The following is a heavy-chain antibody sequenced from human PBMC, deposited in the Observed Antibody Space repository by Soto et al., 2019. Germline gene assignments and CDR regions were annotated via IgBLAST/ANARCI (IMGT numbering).Heavy chain of an antibody. V-gene: IGHV3-23*01. D-gene: IGHD6-19*01. Sequence: GGSLRLSCAASGFTFSSYAMSWVRQAPGKGLEWVSAISGSGGSTYYADSVKGRFTISRDNSKNTLYLQMNSLRAEDTAVYYCAASLAVAGTGPGDYWGQGTLVTVSS. CDR1: GFTFSSYA. CDR2: ISGSGGST. CDR3: AASLAVAGTGPGDY. J-gene: IGHJ4*02.